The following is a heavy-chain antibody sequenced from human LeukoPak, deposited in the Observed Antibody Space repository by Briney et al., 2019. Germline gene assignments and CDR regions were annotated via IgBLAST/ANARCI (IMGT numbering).Heavy chain of an antibody. V-gene: IGHV2-5*02. CDR1: GFSLSTTGAG. CDR2: IYWDEDK. J-gene: IGHJ4*02. D-gene: IGHD3-22*01. Sequence: SGPTLVKPTQTLTLTCTFSGFSLSTTGAGVGWIRQPPGKALEWLALIYWDEDKHYSPSLRSRITITKDTSKNQVVLTVSNLDPVDTATYYCAHRPNDYDSGGYPKYYFDYWGQGTLVTVSS. CDR3: AHRPNDYDSGGYPKYYFDY.